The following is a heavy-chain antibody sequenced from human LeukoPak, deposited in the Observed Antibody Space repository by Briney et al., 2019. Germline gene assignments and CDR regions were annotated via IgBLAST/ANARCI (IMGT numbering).Heavy chain of an antibody. J-gene: IGHJ4*02. CDR1: GFTFSSYG. CDR2: ISYDGSYK. CDR3: AKGERGIAVAGLDY. D-gene: IGHD6-19*01. V-gene: IGHV3-30*18. Sequence: GRSLRLSCAASGFTFSSYGMHWVRQAPGKGLEWMAVISYDGSYKYYADSVKGRFTISRDNSKNTLYLQMDSLRAEDTALYYCAKGERGIAVAGLDYWGQGTLVAVSS.